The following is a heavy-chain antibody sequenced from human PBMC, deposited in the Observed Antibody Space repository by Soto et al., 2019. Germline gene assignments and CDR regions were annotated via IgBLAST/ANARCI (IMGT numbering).Heavy chain of an antibody. V-gene: IGHV5-51*01. J-gene: IGHJ5*02. CDR3: ARHDVCSTPICHNWFDP. CDR2: IYPAYSDT. Sequence: LGESLKISCKASGYSFTNYWIGWVRQMPGKGLEWMGSIYPAYSDTRYSPSFQGQVTISADKSISTAYLQWSSLKASDTAMYYCARHDVCSTPICHNWFDPWGQGTLVTAPQ. D-gene: IGHD2-2*01. CDR1: GYSFTNYW.